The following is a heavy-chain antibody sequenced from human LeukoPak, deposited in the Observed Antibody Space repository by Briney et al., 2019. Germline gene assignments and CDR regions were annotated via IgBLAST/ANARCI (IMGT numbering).Heavy chain of an antibody. D-gene: IGHD1-1*01. Sequence: SETLSLTCTVSGGSISGYNWSWIRQPPGKGLEWIGYIYYSGSTNYNPSLKSRVTISVDTSKNQFSLKLSSVTAADTAVYYCARDPMNDVGYWGQGTLVTVSS. V-gene: IGHV4-59*12. CDR3: ARDPMNDVGY. CDR2: IYYSGST. CDR1: GGSISGYN. J-gene: IGHJ4*02.